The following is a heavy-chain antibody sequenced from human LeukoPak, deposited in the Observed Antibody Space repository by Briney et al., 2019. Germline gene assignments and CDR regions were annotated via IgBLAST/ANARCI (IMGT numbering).Heavy chain of an antibody. Sequence: PSETLSLTCTVSGGSISSSRYYLGWIRQPPGKGLDWIGSIYYSGSTYYNPSLKSRFTISVDTSKNQFSLKLSSVTAADTAVYYCVNYYDSSDYQQPNHFDYWGQGTLVTVSS. CDR2: IYYSGST. CDR1: GGSISSSRYY. V-gene: IGHV4-39*01. J-gene: IGHJ4*02. D-gene: IGHD3-22*01. CDR3: VNYYDSSDYQQPNHFDY.